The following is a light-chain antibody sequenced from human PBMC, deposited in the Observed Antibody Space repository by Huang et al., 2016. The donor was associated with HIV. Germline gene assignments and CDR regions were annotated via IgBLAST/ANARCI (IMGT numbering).Light chain of an antibody. V-gene: IGKV4-1*01. CDR1: QSVLYSSNNRNY. CDR2: WAS. J-gene: IGKJ4*01. Sequence: IVMTQSLDSLVVSLGERATINCTSSQSVLYSSNNRNYLAWYQQKPGQPPKLRIYWASTRESGVPDRFSGSGCGTDFTLTISSLQAEDVAVYCCQQYYSSPLTFGGGTKVEIK. CDR3: QQYYSSPLT.